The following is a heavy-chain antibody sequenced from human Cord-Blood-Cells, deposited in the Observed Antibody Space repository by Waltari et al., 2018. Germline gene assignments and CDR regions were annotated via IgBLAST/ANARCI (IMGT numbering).Heavy chain of an antibody. CDR1: GGSISSSSYY. J-gene: IGHJ4*02. V-gene: IGHV4-39*07. Sequence: QLQLQESGPGLVKPSETLSLTCTVSGGSISSSSYYWGWIRQPPGKGLEWIGCIYYSGSTDYNPSLKRRVTISVDTSKNQFSLKLSSVTAADTAVYYCARRVVNGWGTFDYWGQGTLVTVSS. CDR3: ARRVVNGWGTFDY. D-gene: IGHD1-7*01. CDR2: IYYSGST.